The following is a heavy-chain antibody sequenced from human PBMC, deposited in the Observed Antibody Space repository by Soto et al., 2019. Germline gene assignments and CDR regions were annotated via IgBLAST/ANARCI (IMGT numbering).Heavy chain of an antibody. J-gene: IGHJ6*02. V-gene: IGHV3-23*01. CDR2: ISGSGGST. D-gene: IGHD6-13*01. CDR1: GFTFSSYA. Sequence: GGSLRLSCAASGFTFSSYAMSWVRQAPGKGLEWVSAISGSGGSTYYADSVKGRFTISRDNSKNTLYLQMNSLRAEDTAVYYCAKSQSGLPNIAAARYYYYYGMDVWGQGTTVTVSS. CDR3: AKSQSGLPNIAAARYYYYYGMDV.